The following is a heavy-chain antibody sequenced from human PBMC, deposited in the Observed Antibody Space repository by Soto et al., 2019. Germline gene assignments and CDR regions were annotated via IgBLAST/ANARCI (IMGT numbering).Heavy chain of an antibody. CDR3: ARLAGGWSALDY. J-gene: IGHJ4*02. D-gene: IGHD6-19*01. CDR2: IYYSGST. CDR1: GGSISSSSYY. Sequence: TLSLTCTVSGGSISSSSYYWGWIRQPPGKGLEWIGSIYYSGSTYYNPSLKSRVTISVDTSKNQFSLKLSSVTAADTAVYYCARLAGGWSALDYWGQGTLVTVSS. V-gene: IGHV4-39*01.